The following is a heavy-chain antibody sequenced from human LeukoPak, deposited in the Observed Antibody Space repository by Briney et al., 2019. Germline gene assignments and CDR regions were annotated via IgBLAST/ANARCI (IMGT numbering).Heavy chain of an antibody. J-gene: IGHJ5*02. V-gene: IGHV4-4*07. CDR1: GGSISGYY. D-gene: IGHD3-9*01. CDR2: IYTSGST. CDR3: ARQIDPWAPFDP. Sequence: PSETLSLTCTVSGGSISGYYWRGIRQPAGKGLEWIGRIYTSGSTNYNPSLKSRVTMSVDTSKNQFSLKLSSVPAADTAVYYCARQIDPWAPFDPWGQGTLVTVSS.